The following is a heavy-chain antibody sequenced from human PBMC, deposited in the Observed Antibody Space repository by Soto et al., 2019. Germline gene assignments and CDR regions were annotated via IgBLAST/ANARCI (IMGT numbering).Heavy chain of an antibody. CDR1: GFSFSDYY. Sequence: QAQLVASGGGLVKPGGSLRLSCAGSGFSFSDYYMTWIRQAPGKGLEWISYISKIGTVIYYADSVRGRFTISRDNAENSLYLQMNSLRAEDTAVYYCARFEMKVLYYYMDVWGKGTTVTVSS. CDR2: ISKIGTVI. V-gene: IGHV3-11*01. J-gene: IGHJ6*03. CDR3: ARFEMKVLYYYMDV.